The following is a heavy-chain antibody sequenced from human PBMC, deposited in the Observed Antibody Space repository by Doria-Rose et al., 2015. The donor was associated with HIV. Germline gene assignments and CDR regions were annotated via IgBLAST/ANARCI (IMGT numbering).Heavy chain of an antibody. V-gene: IGHV3-21*01. J-gene: IGHJ4*02. D-gene: IGHD3-10*01. CDR2: ISSTSAYI. CDR1: GITFSSHR. CDR3: ATGVTLDY. Sequence: VQLVQSGRGLVRPGGSLRLSCATSGITFSSHRINWVRQAPVKGLEWISSISSTSAYINYADSVRGRFTISRDNARNSLYLQMDSLRAEDTAIYYCATGVTLDYWGQGTLVTVSS.